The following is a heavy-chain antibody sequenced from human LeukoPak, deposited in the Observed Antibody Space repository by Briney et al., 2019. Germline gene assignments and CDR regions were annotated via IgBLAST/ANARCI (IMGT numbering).Heavy chain of an antibody. V-gene: IGHV4-61*02. Sequence: PSETLSLTCTVSGGSISSGSYYWSWIRQPAGKGLEWIGRIYTSGSTNYNPSLKSRVTISVDTSKNQFSLKLSSVTAADTAVYYCARAPTYYDFWSGSTYYFDYWGQGTLVTVSS. J-gene: IGHJ4*02. CDR3: ARAPTYYDFWSGSTYYFDY. CDR1: GGSISSGSYY. D-gene: IGHD3-3*01. CDR2: IYTSGST.